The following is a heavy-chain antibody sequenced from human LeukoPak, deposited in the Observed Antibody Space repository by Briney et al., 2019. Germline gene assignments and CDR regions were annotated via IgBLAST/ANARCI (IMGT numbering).Heavy chain of an antibody. CDR3: ASSSLYSYGSMVDY. CDR2: MNPNSGNT. V-gene: IGHV1-8*01. Sequence: ASVKVSCKASGYTFTSYDINWVRQATGQGLEWMGWMNPNSGNTGYAQKFQGRVTMTRNTSISTAYMELSSLRSVDTAVYYCASSSLYSYGSMVDYWGQGTLVTVSS. J-gene: IGHJ4*02. D-gene: IGHD5-18*01. CDR1: GYTFTSYD.